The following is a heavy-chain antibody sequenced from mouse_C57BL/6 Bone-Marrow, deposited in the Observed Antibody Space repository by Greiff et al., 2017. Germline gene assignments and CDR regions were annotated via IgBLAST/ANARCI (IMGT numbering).Heavy chain of an antibody. D-gene: IGHD1-1*01. CDR1: GFSLSTFGMG. CDR3: ARGTYYYDSSRFDY. V-gene: IGHV8-8*01. J-gene: IGHJ2*01. CDR2: IWWDDDK. Sequence: QVTLKVCGPGILQPSQTLSLTCSFSGFSLSTFGMGVGWIRQPSGKGLEWLAHIWWDDDKYYKPALKSRLTISKDTSKNQVFLKIANVDTADPATYYCARGTYYYDSSRFDYWGQGTTLTVSS.